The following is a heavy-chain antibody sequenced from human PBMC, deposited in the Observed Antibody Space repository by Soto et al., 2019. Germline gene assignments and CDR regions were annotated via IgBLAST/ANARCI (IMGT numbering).Heavy chain of an antibody. D-gene: IGHD6-6*01. CDR3: ADTAAGRPNLYLDS. CDR2: ISGSGGGT. V-gene: IGHV3-23*01. CDR1: GFTFSSYA. Sequence: PGGSLRLSCAATGFTFSSYAMSWVRQAPGKGLEWVPVISGSGGGTYYADSVKGRFTISRDKSKNTLYLQMNSLRVEDTAVFYWADTAAGRPNLYLDSWGQGTLVTVSS. J-gene: IGHJ4*02.